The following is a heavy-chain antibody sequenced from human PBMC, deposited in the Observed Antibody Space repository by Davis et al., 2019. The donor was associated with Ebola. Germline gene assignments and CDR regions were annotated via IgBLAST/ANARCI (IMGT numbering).Heavy chain of an antibody. CDR3: ASIAAAGTNDY. D-gene: IGHD6-13*01. Sequence: PGGSLRLSCAASGFTFSSYAMHWVRQVPGKGLEWVAVISYDGSNKYYADSVKGRFTISRDNSKNTLYLQMNSLIAEDTAVYYCASIAAAGTNDYWGQGTLVTVSS. J-gene: IGHJ4*02. CDR2: ISYDGSNK. V-gene: IGHV3-30-3*01. CDR1: GFTFSSYA.